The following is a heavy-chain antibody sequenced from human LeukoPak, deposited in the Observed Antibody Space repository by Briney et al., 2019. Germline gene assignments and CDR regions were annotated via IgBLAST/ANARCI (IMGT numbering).Heavy chain of an antibody. V-gene: IGHV4-39*07. D-gene: IGHD6-19*01. J-gene: IGHJ4*02. Sequence: SETLSLTCTVSGGSISSSSYYWGWIRQPPGKGLEWIGSLYYSGSTYYNPSLKSRVTISVDTSKNQFSLKLSSVTAADTAVYYCARMWQWLVLGDYWGQGTLVTVSS. CDR2: LYYSGST. CDR3: ARMWQWLVLGDY. CDR1: GGSISSSSYY.